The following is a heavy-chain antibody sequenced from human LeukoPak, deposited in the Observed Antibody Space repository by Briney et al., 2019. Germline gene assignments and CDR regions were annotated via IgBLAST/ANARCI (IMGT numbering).Heavy chain of an antibody. J-gene: IGHJ5*02. CDR3: ARDLRGYSITQRPNWFDP. Sequence: PSETLSLTCTVSGGSISSYYWSWIRQPAGKGLEWIGRIYTSGSTNYNPSLKSRVTMSVDTSKNQLSLKLSSVTAADTAVYYCARDLRGYSITQRPNWFDPWGQGTLVTVSS. CDR1: GGSISSYY. CDR2: IYTSGST. D-gene: IGHD5-12*01. V-gene: IGHV4-4*07.